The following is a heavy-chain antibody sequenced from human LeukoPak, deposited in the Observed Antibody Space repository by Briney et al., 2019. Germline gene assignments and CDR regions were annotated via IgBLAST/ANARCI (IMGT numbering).Heavy chain of an antibody. CDR3: TRSVRNGHIDY. CDR2: MIPNSGNT. D-gene: IGHD2-21*01. Sequence: ASVKVSCKASGYTFTSYDINWVRQATGQGLEWMGWMIPNSGNTGYAQKFQGRVTMTRSTSISTGYMELSSLRFEDTAVYYCTRSVRNGHIDYWGQGTLVTVSS. CDR1: GYTFTSYD. V-gene: IGHV1-8*01. J-gene: IGHJ4*02.